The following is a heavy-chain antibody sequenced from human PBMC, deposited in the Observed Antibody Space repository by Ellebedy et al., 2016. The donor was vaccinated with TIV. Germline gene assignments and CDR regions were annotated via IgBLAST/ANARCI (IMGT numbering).Heavy chain of an antibody. CDR3: AGSGSPTLSVWFDP. Sequence: GESLKISCAASGFSFSRFAVNWVRQAPGKGLEWVAAISYDGTTKLYPDSVKGRFTISRDNSRNTVFLRLNSLRPNDTAVYYCAGSGSPTLSVWFDPWGQGTLVTVSS. V-gene: IGHV3-30*01. CDR1: GFSFSRFA. D-gene: IGHD1-26*01. J-gene: IGHJ5*01. CDR2: ISYDGTTK.